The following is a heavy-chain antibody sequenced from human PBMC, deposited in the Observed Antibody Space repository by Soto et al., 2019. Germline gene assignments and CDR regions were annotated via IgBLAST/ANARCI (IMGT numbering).Heavy chain of an antibody. V-gene: IGHV1-3*01. CDR1: GYTFTSYA. CDR2: INAGNGNT. D-gene: IGHD2-2*01. CDR3: ARDSRYCSSTSCPDYYYGMDV. J-gene: IGHJ6*02. Sequence: ASVKVSCKASGYTFTSYAMHWVRQAPGQRLEWMGWINAGNGNTKYSQKFQGRVTITRDTSASTAYMELSSLRSEDTAVYYCARDSRYCSSTSCPDYYYGMDVWGQGTTVTVS.